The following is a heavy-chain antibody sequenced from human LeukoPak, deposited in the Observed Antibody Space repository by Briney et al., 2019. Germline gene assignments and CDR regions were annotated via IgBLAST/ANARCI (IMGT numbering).Heavy chain of an antibody. CDR3: ARDSGTYYYYMDD. V-gene: IGHV4-39*07. Sequence: SETLSLTCTVSGGSISSSSYYWGWVRQPPGKGLEWIGGIYYTGGTYYNPSLKSRLSISVETSKNQFSLKLRSVTAADTAVYYCARDSGTYYYYMDDWGKGTTVTVSS. J-gene: IGHJ6*03. CDR1: GGSISSSSYY. D-gene: IGHD1-26*01. CDR2: IYYTGGT.